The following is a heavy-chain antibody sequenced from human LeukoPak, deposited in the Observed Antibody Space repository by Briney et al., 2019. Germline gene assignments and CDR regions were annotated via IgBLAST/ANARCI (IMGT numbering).Heavy chain of an antibody. CDR2: VTLNGRSV. V-gene: IGHV3-48*01. Sequence: GGSLRLSCAASGFTFSTYTLNWVRQAPGKGLEWLSYVTLNGRSVHYADSVKGRFTISRDNAKNSLYLQMNSLRFEDTAVYYCARDHNWGFDYWGQGTLVTVSS. CDR1: GFTFSTYT. CDR3: ARDHNWGFDY. J-gene: IGHJ4*02. D-gene: IGHD1-1*01.